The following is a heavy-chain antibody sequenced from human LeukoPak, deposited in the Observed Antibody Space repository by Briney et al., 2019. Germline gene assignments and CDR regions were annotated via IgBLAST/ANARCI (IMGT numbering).Heavy chain of an antibody. CDR1: GGSISSYY. J-gene: IGHJ4*02. V-gene: IGHV4-59*01. CDR3: ARADFWSGYSYYFDY. Sequence: SETLSLTCTVSGGSISSYYLRWIRPPPWKGLEGIGYIYYSGSTNYNPSLQSRVTISVDTSKSQFYLKLSSVTAAATAVYYCARADFWSGYSYYFDYWGQGTLVTVSS. D-gene: IGHD3-3*01. CDR2: IYYSGST.